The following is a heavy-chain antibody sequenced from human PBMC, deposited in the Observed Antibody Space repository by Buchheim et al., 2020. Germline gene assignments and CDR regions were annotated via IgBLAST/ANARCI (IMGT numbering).Heavy chain of an antibody. CDR1: GGSISSGDYY. Sequence: QVQLQESGPGLVKPSQTLSLTCTVSGGSISSGDYYWSWIRQPPGKGLEWIGCIYYSGSTYYNPSLKSRGTISVDTSKNQFSLKLSSVTAADTAVYYCAREIVVRVPYYYYYGMDVWGQGTT. CDR2: IYYSGST. V-gene: IGHV4-30-4*01. J-gene: IGHJ6*02. CDR3: AREIVVRVPYYYYYGMDV. D-gene: IGHD3-22*01.